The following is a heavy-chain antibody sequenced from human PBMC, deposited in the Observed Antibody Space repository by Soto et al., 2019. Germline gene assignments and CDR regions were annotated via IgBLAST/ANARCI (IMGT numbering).Heavy chain of an antibody. J-gene: IGHJ4*02. CDR2: IYYSGST. CDR1: GGSISSGDYY. CDR3: ASMGSHYGSGSYPLDY. D-gene: IGHD3-10*01. V-gene: IGHV4-30-4*01. Sequence: PSETLSLTCTVSGGSISSGDYYWSWIRQPPGKGLEWIGYIYYSGSTYYNPSLKSRVTISVDTSKNQFSLNLRSVTAADTAVYYCASMGSHYGSGSYPLDYWGQGTLVTVSS.